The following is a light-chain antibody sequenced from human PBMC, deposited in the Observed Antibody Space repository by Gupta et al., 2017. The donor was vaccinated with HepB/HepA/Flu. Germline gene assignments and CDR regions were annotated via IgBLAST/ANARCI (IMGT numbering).Light chain of an antibody. CDR3: QHVDNLPLT. J-gene: IGKJ3*01. V-gene: IGKV1-33*01. CDR2: DAS. CDR1: QDSNNY. Sequence: DIQMTQSPSSLSASVGDRVTITCQASQDSNNYLNWYQQKPGKAPKLLISDASTLETGVPPRFSGSGSGTHFTLTISSLQPEDFATYFCQHVDNLPLTFSPGTKVDIK.